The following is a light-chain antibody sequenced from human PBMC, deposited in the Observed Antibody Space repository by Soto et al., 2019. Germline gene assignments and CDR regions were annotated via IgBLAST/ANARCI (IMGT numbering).Light chain of an antibody. CDR3: SSYTSSSTYV. CDR2: DVN. V-gene: IGLV2-18*02. CDR1: SSDVGNSNG. Sequence: QSALTQPPSVPGSPGQSVAISCTGTSSDVGNSNGVSWYHQPPGTAPKLIIYDVNNRPSGIPDRLAGSKSGNTASLTISGLQAEDEGDYYCSSYTSSSTYVFGTGPKLTVL. J-gene: IGLJ1*01.